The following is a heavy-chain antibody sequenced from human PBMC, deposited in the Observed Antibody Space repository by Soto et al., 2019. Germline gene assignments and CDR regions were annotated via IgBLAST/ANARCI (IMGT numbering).Heavy chain of an antibody. CDR1: GGTFSSYA. Sequence: QVQLVQSGTEVKKPWSSVKVSCKASGGTFSSYAISCVRQAPGQGLEWMGGIIPMCNTTNYAPRFRGRVTMTSDKSTSTVYMELNSLRSEDTAVYYCARDKEMATITEFVYWGQGTLVTVSS. CDR3: ARDKEMATITEFVY. D-gene: IGHD5-12*01. J-gene: IGHJ4*02. CDR2: IIPMCNTT. V-gene: IGHV1-69*06.